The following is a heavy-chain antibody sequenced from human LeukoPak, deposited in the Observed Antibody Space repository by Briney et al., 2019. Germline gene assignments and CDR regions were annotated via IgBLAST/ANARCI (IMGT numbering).Heavy chain of an antibody. J-gene: IGHJ5*02. V-gene: IGHV4-31*03. CDR3: ARHIGGYYDNNRFDP. CDR1: GGSISSGGYY. CDR2: THTHYNGDT. Sequence: PSETLSLTCTVSGGSISSGGYYWSWIRQHPTKGLEWIAYTHTHYNGDTYYNPSLKSRLTISVDTSKNQISLRLNSVTAADTAVYYCARHIGGYYDNNRFDPWGQGTLVTVSS. D-gene: IGHD3-10*01.